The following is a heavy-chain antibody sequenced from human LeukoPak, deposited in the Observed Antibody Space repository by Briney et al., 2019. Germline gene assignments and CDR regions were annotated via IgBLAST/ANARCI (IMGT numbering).Heavy chain of an antibody. Sequence: GGSLRLSCAASGFTFSDYYMSWLRQAPGKGLEWVSCISSSGSTIYYADSVKGRFTISRDNAKNSLYLQMNSLRAEDTAVYYCAREESSGWYLGGYYYYYMDVWGKGTTVTVSS. D-gene: IGHD6-19*01. CDR1: GFTFSDYY. J-gene: IGHJ6*03. V-gene: IGHV3-11*01. CDR3: AREESSGWYLGGYYYYYMDV. CDR2: ISSSGSTI.